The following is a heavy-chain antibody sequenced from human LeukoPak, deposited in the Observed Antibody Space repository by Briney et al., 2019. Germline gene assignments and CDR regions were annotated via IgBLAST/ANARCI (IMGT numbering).Heavy chain of an antibody. CDR2: INLNSGGT. D-gene: IGHD3-10*01. Sequence: ASVKVSCKASGYTFTGYYMHWVRQAPAQGLEWMGWINLNSGGTNHAQKFQGRVTMTRDTSISTAYMELSRLRSDDTAVYYCARDRPLDADDYYGFYYFDYWGQGTLVTVSS. CDR3: ARDRPLDADDYYGFYYFDY. CDR1: GYTFTGYY. J-gene: IGHJ4*02. V-gene: IGHV1-2*02.